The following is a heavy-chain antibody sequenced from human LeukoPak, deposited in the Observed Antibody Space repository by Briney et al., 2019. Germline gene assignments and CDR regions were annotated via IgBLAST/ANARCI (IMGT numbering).Heavy chain of an antibody. D-gene: IGHD1-26*01. CDR3: ASGSYYFDY. CDR1: GGSIRSYY. V-gene: IGHV4-59*08. CDR2: IYYSGST. J-gene: IGHJ4*02. Sequence: SETLSLTCSVSGGSIRSYYWSWIRQPLGKGLEWIGYIYYSGSTNYNPSLKSRVTISVDTTKNQFSLKLSSVTAADTAVYCCASGSYYFDYWGQGTLVTVSS.